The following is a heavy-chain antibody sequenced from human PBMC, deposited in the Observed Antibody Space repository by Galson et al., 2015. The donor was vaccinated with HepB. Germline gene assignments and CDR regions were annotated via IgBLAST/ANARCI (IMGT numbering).Heavy chain of an antibody. CDR1: GFTFSSNG. CDR2: IWPDGSNS. CDR3: AREDADIAAMTLDH. D-gene: IGHD6-25*01. Sequence: SLRLSCAASGFTFSSNGMHWVRQAPGKGLEWVAVIWPDGSNSYYADSVKGRFTISRDNSKNTLYLQMNSLRAEDTAVYYCAREDADIAAMTLDHWGQGTLVTVSS. V-gene: IGHV3-33*08. J-gene: IGHJ4*02.